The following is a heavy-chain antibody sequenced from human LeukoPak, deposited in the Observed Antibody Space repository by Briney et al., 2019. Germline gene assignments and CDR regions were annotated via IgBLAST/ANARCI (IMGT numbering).Heavy chain of an antibody. CDR1: GYTFTSYD. V-gene: IGHV1-8*01. Sequence: ASVTVSCTASGYTFTSYDINWVRQATGQGLEWMGWMNPNSGSTGYAQKFQGRVTMTRNTSISTAYMELSSLRSEDTAVYYCAREKGYNWFDPWGQGTLVTVSS. J-gene: IGHJ5*02. CDR2: MNPNSGST. CDR3: AREKGYNWFDP.